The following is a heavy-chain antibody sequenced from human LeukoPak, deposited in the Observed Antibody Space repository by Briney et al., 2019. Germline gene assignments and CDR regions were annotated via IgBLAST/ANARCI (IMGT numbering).Heavy chain of an antibody. J-gene: IGHJ4*02. Sequence: GRSLRLSCAASGFTFDDYAMHWVRQAPGKGLEWVSGISWNSGSIGYADSVKGRFTISRDNAKNSLYLQMNSLRAEDTALYYCAKDRYSYGRYYFDYWGQGTLDTVSS. D-gene: IGHD5-18*01. CDR1: GFTFDDYA. V-gene: IGHV3-9*01. CDR2: ISWNSGSI. CDR3: AKDRYSYGRYYFDY.